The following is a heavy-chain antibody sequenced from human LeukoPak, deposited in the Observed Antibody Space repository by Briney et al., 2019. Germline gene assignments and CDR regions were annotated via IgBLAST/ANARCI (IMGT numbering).Heavy chain of an antibody. CDR2: IGRSSSPI. CDR1: GFTFSTYS. CDR3: ARGPSSQFRTDY. V-gene: IGHV3-48*01. J-gene: IGHJ4*02. D-gene: IGHD2-2*01. Sequence: GGSLRLSCAASGFTFSTYSMNWDRQAPGKGLEWVSYIGRSSSPIYYADSVKGRFTISRDNAKNSLYLQMNGLRAEDTAVYYCARGPSSQFRTDYWGQGTLVTVSS.